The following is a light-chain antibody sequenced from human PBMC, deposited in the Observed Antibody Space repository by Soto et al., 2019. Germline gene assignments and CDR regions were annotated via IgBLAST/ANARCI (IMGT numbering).Light chain of an antibody. CDR3: QVWDSSNDPPYV. J-gene: IGLJ1*01. Sequence: ARITCGGNNIGSKSVHWYQQKPGQAPVLVVYDDSDRPSGIPERFSGSNSGNTATLTISRVEAGDEADYYCQVWDSSNDPPYVFGTGTKVIVL. V-gene: IGLV3-21*02. CDR1: NIGSKS. CDR2: DDS.